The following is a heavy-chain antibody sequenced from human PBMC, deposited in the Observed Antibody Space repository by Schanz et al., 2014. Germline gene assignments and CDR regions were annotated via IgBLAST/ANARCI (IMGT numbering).Heavy chain of an antibody. Sequence: AQLVESGGGVVQPGRSLRLSCAASGFAFRSYAMHWVRQAPGKGLEWVSGISGSGGSTYDADSVKGRFTISRDNSKNTLYLQMNSLRAEDTAVYYCAKVAPAATYLDSWGLGTLVTVSS. CDR3: AKVAPAATYLDS. J-gene: IGHJ4*02. D-gene: IGHD2-2*01. CDR2: ISGSGGST. V-gene: IGHV3-23*04. CDR1: GFAFRSYA.